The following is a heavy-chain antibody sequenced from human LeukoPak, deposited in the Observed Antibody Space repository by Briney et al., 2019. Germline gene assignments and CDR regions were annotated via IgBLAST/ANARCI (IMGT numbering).Heavy chain of an antibody. CDR2: ISSSSSTI. CDR1: GLTLSSYS. J-gene: IGHJ4*02. Sequence: VGSLRLSRAASGLTLSSYSMNWVRHTPGKGLEWVSYISSSSSTIYYADSVKGRFTISRDNAKNSLYLQMNSLRAEDTAVYYCARGSSGWYGVQFDYWGQGTLVTVSS. CDR3: ARGSSGWYGVQFDY. V-gene: IGHV3-48*01. D-gene: IGHD6-19*01.